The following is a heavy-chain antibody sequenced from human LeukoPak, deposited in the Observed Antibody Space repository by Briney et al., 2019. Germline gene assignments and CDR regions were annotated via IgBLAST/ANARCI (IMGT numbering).Heavy chain of an antibody. Sequence: GASVKVSCKTSGYTFTGYYMHWVRQAPGQGLEWMGWINPNSGGTNYAQKFQGWVTMTRDTSISTAYMELSRLRSDDTAVYYCARDFRVRGPLGGLQHWGQGTLVTVSS. CDR1: GYTFTGYY. CDR2: INPNSGGT. D-gene: IGHD3-10*01. CDR3: ARDFRVRGPLGGLQH. V-gene: IGHV1-2*04. J-gene: IGHJ1*01.